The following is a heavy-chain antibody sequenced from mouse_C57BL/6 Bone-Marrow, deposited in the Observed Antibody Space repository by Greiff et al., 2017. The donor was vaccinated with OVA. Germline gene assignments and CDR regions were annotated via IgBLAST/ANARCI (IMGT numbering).Heavy chain of an antibody. V-gene: IGHV8-8*01. CDR3: ARIGGYYGSSPYYAMDY. CDR1: GFSLSTFGMG. Sequence: QVQLKESGPGILQPSQTLSLTCSFSGFSLSTFGMGVGWIRQPSGKGLEWLAHIWWDDDKYYNPALKSRLTISKDTSKNQVFRKIANVDTADTATYYCARIGGYYGSSPYYAMDYWGQGTSVTVSS. J-gene: IGHJ4*01. D-gene: IGHD1-1*01. CDR2: IWWDDDK.